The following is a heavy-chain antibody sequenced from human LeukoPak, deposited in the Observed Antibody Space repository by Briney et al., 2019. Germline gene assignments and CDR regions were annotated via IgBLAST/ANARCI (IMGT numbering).Heavy chain of an antibody. CDR2: MNPASGNT. Sequence: GASVKVSCKASGYTFTSYDINWVRQATGQGPEWMGYMNPASGNTGYAQKFQGRVTMTTDTSISTAYMELSSLRSEDTAVYYCARVPREIASIWGQGTMVTVSS. V-gene: IGHV1-8*01. CDR1: GYTFTSYD. CDR3: ARVPREIASI. J-gene: IGHJ3*02. D-gene: IGHD3-16*02.